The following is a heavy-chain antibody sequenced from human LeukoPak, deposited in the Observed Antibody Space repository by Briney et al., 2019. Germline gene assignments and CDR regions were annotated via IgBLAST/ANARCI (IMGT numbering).Heavy chain of an antibody. CDR3: ARSVGYCSGGSCYEFDY. D-gene: IGHD2-15*01. CDR2: INPNSGGT. Sequence: ASVKVSCKASGYTFTGYYIHWVRQAPGQGLEWMGWINPNSGGTNYAQKFQGRVTMTRDTSISTAYMELSRLRSDDTAVYYCARSVGYCSGGSCYEFDYWGQGTLVTVSS. J-gene: IGHJ4*02. CDR1: GYTFTGYY. V-gene: IGHV1-2*02.